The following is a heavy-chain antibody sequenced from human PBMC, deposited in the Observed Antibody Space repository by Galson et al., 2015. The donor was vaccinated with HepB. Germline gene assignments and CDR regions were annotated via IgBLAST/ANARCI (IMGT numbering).Heavy chain of an antibody. CDR3: ARVFCSSTSCYVDY. Sequence: LSLTCAVYGGSFSGYYWSWIRQPPGKGLEWIGEINHSGSTNYNPSLKSRVTISVDTSKNQFSLKLSSVTAADTAVYYCARVFCSSTSCYVDYWGQGTLVTVSS. CDR1: GGSFSGYY. V-gene: IGHV4-34*01. CDR2: INHSGST. D-gene: IGHD2-2*01. J-gene: IGHJ4*02.